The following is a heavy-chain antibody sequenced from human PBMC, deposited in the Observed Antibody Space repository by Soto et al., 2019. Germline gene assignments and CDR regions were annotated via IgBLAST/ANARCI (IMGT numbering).Heavy chain of an antibody. V-gene: IGHV1-46*01. CDR2: VNPSGGHT. J-gene: IGHJ4*02. D-gene: IGHD2-21*02. CDR1: GDTFSDYY. Sequence: QVQLMQSGAEVKKPGASVKVSCKASGDTFSDYYIHWVRQAPGQGLEWMGTVNPSGGHTTYSQHFVGRVTXPXGXSXXTLHMELTSLTSEDTAVYYCARGGHVVVVTAALDYWGQGTLVTVSS. CDR3: ARGGHVVVVTAALDY.